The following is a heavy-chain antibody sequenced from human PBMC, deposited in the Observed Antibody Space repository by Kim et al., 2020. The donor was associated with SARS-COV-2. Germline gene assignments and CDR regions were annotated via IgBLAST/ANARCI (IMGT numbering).Heavy chain of an antibody. CDR2: IYYSGST. CDR1: GGSISSYY. CDR3: ARDSEVATMTYYYYYGMDV. D-gene: IGHD5-12*01. J-gene: IGHJ6*02. V-gene: IGHV4-59*01. Sequence: SETLSLTCTVSGGSISSYYWSWIRQPPGKGLEWIGYIYYSGSTNYNPSLKSRVTISVDTSKNQFSLKLSSVTAADTAVYYCARDSEVATMTYYYYYGMDVWGQGTTVTVSS.